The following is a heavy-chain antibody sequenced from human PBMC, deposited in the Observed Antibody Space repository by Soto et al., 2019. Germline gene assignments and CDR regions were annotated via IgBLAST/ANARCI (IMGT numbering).Heavy chain of an antibody. V-gene: IGHV4-61*01. D-gene: IGHD6-13*01. J-gene: IGHJ4*02. CDR3: ARDSSSWENFFDY. Sequence: PSETLSLTCTVSGGSVSSGSYYWSWTRQPPGKGLEWIGYIYYSGSTNYNPSLKSRVTISVDTSKNQFSLKLSSVTAADTAVYYCARDSSSWENFFDYWGQGTLVTVSS. CDR2: IYYSGST. CDR1: GGSVSSGSYY.